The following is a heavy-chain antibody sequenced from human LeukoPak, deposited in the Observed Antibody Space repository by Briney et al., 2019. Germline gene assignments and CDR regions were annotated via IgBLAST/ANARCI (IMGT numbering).Heavy chain of an antibody. V-gene: IGHV3-15*01. Sequence: PGGSLRLSCAASGFTFSSYEMSWVRQGPGKGLEWVGRIKSKTDGGTTDYAAPVKGRFTISRDDSKNTLYLQMNSLKTEDTAVYYCTTQRSRITMVRGVIRSDHWGQGTLVTVSS. CDR2: IKSKTDGGTT. CDR3: TTQRSRITMVRGVIRSDH. J-gene: IGHJ4*02. D-gene: IGHD3-10*01. CDR1: GFTFSSYE.